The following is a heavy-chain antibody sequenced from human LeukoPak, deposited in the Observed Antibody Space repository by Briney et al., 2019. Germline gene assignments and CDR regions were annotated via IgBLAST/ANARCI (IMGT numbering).Heavy chain of an antibody. Sequence: GGSLRLSCAVSGFSVTGNYMTWVRLAPGKGLEWVSTIYSGGTTFYTDSVRGRFTISRDNSKNTLYLQMNSLRAEDTAVYYCAREQGWLRIIFDYWGQGTLVTVSS. CDR2: IYSGGTT. V-gene: IGHV3-66*01. CDR3: AREQGWLRIIFDY. CDR1: GFSVTGNY. J-gene: IGHJ4*02. D-gene: IGHD5-12*01.